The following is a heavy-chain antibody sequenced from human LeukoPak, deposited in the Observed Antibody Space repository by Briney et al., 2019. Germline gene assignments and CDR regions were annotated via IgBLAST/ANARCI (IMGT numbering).Heavy chain of an antibody. V-gene: IGHV4-39*02. CDR1: GGSISSNIHY. D-gene: IGHD7-27*01. CDR2: IHYSGST. Sequence: SETLSLTCIVSGGSISSNIHYWGWIRQPPGKGLEWIGSIHYSGSTYYNTSLMGRVAISVDTSKSQFSLSLNSETAADTAVYYCARDASNWGSATLDYWGQGTLVTVSS. CDR3: ARDASNWGSATLDY. J-gene: IGHJ4*02.